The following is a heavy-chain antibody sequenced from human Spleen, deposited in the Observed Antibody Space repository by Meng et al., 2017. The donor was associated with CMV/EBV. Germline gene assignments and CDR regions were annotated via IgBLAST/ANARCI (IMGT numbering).Heavy chain of an antibody. CDR1: GYTFTGYY. Sequence: ASVKVSCKTSGYTFTGYYLHWVRQAPGQGLEWMGCINPNSGATNFAQKFQGRVTMTRDTSISTAYMELRRLTSDDTAVYYCARATENFVVEPPAILLDYWSQGTLVTVSS. CDR2: INPNSGAT. V-gene: IGHV1-2*02. D-gene: IGHD2-2*02. CDR3: ARATENFVVEPPAILLDY. J-gene: IGHJ4*02.